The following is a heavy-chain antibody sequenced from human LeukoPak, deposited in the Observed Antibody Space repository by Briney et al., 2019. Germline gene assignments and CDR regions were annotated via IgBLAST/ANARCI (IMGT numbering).Heavy chain of an antibody. V-gene: IGHV4-39*01. CDR2: IYYSGST. J-gene: IGHJ5*02. Sequence: ASETLSLTCTVSGGFISSSSYYWGWIRQPPGKGLEWIGSIYYSGSTYYNPSLKSRVTISVDTSKNQFSLKLSSVTAADTAVYYCARQKYRPDDCVWGSYRPRSYNWFDPWGQGTLVTVSS. CDR3: ARQKYRPDDCVWGSYRPRSYNWFDP. D-gene: IGHD3-16*02. CDR1: GGFISSSSYY.